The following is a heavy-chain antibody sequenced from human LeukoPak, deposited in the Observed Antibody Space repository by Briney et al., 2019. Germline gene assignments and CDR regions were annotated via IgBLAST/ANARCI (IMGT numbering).Heavy chain of an antibody. CDR3: ARRRDGDVDYYDSSGYHNWFDP. Sequence: ASVKVSCKASGGTFSSYVISWVRQAPGQGLEWMGGIIPIFGTANYAQKFQGRVTITTDESTSTAYMELSSLRSEDTAVYYCARRRDGDVDYYDSSGYHNWFDPWGQGTLVTVSS. CDR1: GGTFSSYV. V-gene: IGHV1-69*05. J-gene: IGHJ5*02. CDR2: IIPIFGTA. D-gene: IGHD3-22*01.